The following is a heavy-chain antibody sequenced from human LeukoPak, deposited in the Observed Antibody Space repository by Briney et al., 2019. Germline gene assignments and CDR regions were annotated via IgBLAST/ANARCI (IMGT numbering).Heavy chain of an antibody. V-gene: IGHV4-59*01. D-gene: IGHD5-18*01. CDR3: ARRGYSYGPSESFDF. CDR1: GVSISDYY. Sequence: SETLSLTCTVSGVSISDYYWSWIRQPPGKGLEWIGYIYYSGSTNYNYNPSLKSRVTISVDTSKNQFSPRLTSVTAADTAVYYCARRGYSYGPSESFDFWGQGTLVTVSS. J-gene: IGHJ4*02. CDR2: IYYSGSTNY.